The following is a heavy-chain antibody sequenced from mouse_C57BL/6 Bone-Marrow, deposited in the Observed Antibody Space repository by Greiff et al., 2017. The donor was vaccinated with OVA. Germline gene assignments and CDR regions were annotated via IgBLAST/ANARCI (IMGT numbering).Heavy chain of an antibody. Sequence: EVQRVESGGGLVKPGGSLKLSCAASGFTFSDYGMHWVRQAPEKGLEWVAYISSGSSTIYYADTVKGRFTISRDNAKNTLFLQMTSLRSEDTAMYYCARPVYDYDEKDWFAYWGQGTLVTVSA. J-gene: IGHJ3*01. D-gene: IGHD2-4*01. V-gene: IGHV5-17*01. CDR3: ARPVYDYDEKDWFAY. CDR2: ISSGSSTI. CDR1: GFTFSDYG.